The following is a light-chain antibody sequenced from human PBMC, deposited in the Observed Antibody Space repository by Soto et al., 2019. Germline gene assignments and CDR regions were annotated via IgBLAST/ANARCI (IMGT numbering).Light chain of an antibody. CDR2: AAS. CDR3: QQINNYSFT. J-gene: IGKJ2*01. CDR1: QGINNY. Sequence: DIQLTQSPSFLSASVGDRVTITCRASQGINNYLAWYQQSPGKAPKLLLYAASTLQSGVPSRFIGSGSGTEFTLTISSLQPEDFATYYWQQINNYSFTFGQGTKLQIK. V-gene: IGKV1-9*01.